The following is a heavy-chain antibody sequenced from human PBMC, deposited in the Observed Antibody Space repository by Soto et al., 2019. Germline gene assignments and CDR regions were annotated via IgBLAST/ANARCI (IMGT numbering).Heavy chain of an antibody. V-gene: IGHV3-74*01. J-gene: IGHJ4*02. CDR2: SDGSST. D-gene: IGHD2-15*01. CDR1: GFPFSSYW. CDR3: VRTSLVVAAATREDY. Sequence: PGGSLRLSCAASGFPFSSYWMHWVRQAPGKGLVWVSRSDGSSTSYADSVKGRFTISRDNAKNTLYLQMNSLRAEDTAVYYCVRTSLVVAAATREDYWGQGTLVTVSS.